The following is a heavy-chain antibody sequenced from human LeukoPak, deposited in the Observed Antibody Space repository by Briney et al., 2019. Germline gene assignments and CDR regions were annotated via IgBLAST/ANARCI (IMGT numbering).Heavy chain of an antibody. Sequence: GGSLKLSCAASGFTFDTSTMNWVRQAPGKGLEWVSSISSSSSYIYYADSVKGRFTISRDNAKNSLYLQMNSLRAEDTAVYYCARGLSVDTAMDFFDYWGQGTLVTVSS. CDR2: ISSSSSYI. J-gene: IGHJ4*02. CDR1: GFTFDTST. D-gene: IGHD5-18*01. CDR3: ARGLSVDTAMDFFDY. V-gene: IGHV3-21*01.